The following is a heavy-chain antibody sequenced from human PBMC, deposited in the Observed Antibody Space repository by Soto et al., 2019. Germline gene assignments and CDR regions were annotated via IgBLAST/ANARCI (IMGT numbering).Heavy chain of an antibody. CDR1: FTSYD. J-gene: IGHJ6*02. CDR2: MNPNSGNT. Sequence: QVQLVQSGAEVKKPGASVKVSCTFTSYDINWVRQATGQGLEWMAWMNPNSGNTRYAQKFQGRVTMTRNTSNFTAYMELSSLRSEDTAVYYCARGPGSTDWRFSYYYMDVWGQGTTLTVSS. D-gene: IGHD6-19*01. V-gene: IGHV1-8*01. CDR3: ARGPGSTDWRFSYYYMDV.